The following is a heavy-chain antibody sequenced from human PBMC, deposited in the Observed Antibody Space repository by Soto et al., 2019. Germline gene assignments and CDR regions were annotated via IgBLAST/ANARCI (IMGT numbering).Heavy chain of an antibody. Sequence: SVKVSCKASGGTFSSYAISWVRQAPGQGLEWMGGIIPISGTADYAQKFQGRVTITADESTSTAYMELSSLRSEDTAVYYCARSQGSSTSLEIYYYYYYGMDVWGQGTTVTVSS. CDR3: ARSQGSSTSLEIYYYYYYGMDV. D-gene: IGHD2-2*01. CDR1: GGTFSSYA. V-gene: IGHV1-69*13. CDR2: IIPISGTA. J-gene: IGHJ6*02.